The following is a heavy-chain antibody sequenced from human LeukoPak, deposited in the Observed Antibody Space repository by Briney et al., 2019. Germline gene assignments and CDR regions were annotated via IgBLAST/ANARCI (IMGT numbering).Heavy chain of an antibody. V-gene: IGHV4-59*08. CDR2: IHYTGSP. CDR3: ARHSNWNGGVDWFDP. CDR1: GGSNY. J-gene: IGHJ5*02. Sequence: SETLSLTCTVSGGSNYWNWIRQPPGKGLEWIVYIHYTGSPNYNPSLKSRVTISIDTSKNQFSLKLNSVTAADTAVYYCARHSNWNGGVDWFDPWGQGTQVTVSS. D-gene: IGHD1-20*01.